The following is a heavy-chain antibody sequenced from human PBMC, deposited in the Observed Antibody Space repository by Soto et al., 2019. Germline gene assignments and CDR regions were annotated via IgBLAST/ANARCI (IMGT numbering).Heavy chain of an antibody. J-gene: IGHJ4*02. CDR2: ISSSSSTI. V-gene: IGHV3-48*02. CDR3: GRNSYGGYATDY. D-gene: IGHD4-17*01. CDR1: GFTFRSYS. Sequence: EVQLVESGGGLVQPGGSLRLSCAGSGFTFRSYSMKWVRQAPGKGLEWISYISSSSSTIYYADSVKGRFTISRDNAKKPMDSPIDRLEDEDKGVYFCGRNSYGGYATDYWGQGTLVTVSS.